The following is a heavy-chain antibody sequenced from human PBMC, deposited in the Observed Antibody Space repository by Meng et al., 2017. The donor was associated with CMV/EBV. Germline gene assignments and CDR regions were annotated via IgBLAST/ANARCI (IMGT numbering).Heavy chain of an antibody. V-gene: IGHV1-46*01. Sequence: VKVSCKASGYTFTSYYMHWVRQAPGQGLEWMGIINPSGGSTSYAQKFQGRVTMTRDTSTSTVYMELSSLRSEDTAVYYCARDKVVPAAIGYAFDIWGQGTMVTVSS. CDR1: GYTFTSYY. CDR3: ARDKVVPAAIGYAFDI. D-gene: IGHD2-2*02. J-gene: IGHJ3*02. CDR2: INPSGGST.